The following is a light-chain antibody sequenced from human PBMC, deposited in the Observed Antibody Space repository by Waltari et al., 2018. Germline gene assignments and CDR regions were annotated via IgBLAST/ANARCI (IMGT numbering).Light chain of an antibody. V-gene: IGKV1-5*03. Sequence: DIQMTQSPSTPSASVGDRVTMTCRASQSVSRWLAWYQQKPGRAPKLLIYKASTLESGVPSRFSGSGSETQFTLTITSLQPDDSATYYCQQYNRYFSFGQGTKVEIK. CDR2: KAS. J-gene: IGKJ2*01. CDR3: QQYNRYFS. CDR1: QSVSRW.